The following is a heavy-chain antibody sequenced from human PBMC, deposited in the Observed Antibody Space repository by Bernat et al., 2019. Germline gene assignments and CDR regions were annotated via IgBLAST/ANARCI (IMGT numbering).Heavy chain of an antibody. CDR3: AKDDGRKVLTRDAFDI. J-gene: IGHJ3*02. V-gene: IGHV3-23*04. Sequence: EVQLVESGGGLVQPGGSLRLSYAASGFTFSSYAMSWVRQAPGKGLERVSAVSGRGGSTNYADSVKGRFTVSRDNSKNTLYLQMNSLRAEDTAVYYCAKDDGRKVLTRDAFDIWGQGTMVTVSS. CDR2: VSGRGGST. D-gene: IGHD4-23*01. CDR1: GFTFSSYA.